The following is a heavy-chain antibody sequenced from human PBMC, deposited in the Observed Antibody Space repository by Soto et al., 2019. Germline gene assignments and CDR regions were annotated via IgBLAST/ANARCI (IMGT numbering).Heavy chain of an antibody. D-gene: IGHD3-3*01. V-gene: IGHV1-8*01. J-gene: IGHJ5*02. CDR3: ARASHSVLRFLDTLVKKRWFDP. CDR2: MNPNSGNT. Sequence: ASVKVSCKASGYTFTSYDINWVRQATGQGLEWMGWMNPNSGNTGYAQKFQGRVTMTRNTSISTAYMELSSLRSEDTAVYYCARASHSVLRFLDTLVKKRWFDPWGQGNLVPVSS. CDR1: GYTFTSYD.